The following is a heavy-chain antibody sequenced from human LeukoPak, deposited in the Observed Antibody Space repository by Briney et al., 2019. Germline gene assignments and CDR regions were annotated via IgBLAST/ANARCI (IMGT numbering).Heavy chain of an antibody. CDR3: ARRSEYYYDSSGYYLDAFDI. D-gene: IGHD3-22*01. Sequence: SETLSLTCTVSGGSISSSSYYWGWIRQPPGKGLEWIGSIYYSGSTYYHPSLQSRVTISVGTSKNQFSLKLSSVTAADTAVYYCARRSEYYYDSSGYYLDAFDIWGQGTMVTVSS. CDR2: IYYSGST. V-gene: IGHV4-39*01. CDR1: GGSISSSSYY. J-gene: IGHJ3*02.